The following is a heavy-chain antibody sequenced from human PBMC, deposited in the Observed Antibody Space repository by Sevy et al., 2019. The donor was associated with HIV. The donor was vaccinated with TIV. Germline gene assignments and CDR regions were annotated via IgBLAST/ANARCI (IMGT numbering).Heavy chain of an antibody. V-gene: IGHV3-30-3*01. J-gene: IGHJ3*02. CDR3: AGDSVAKQYYDSSDDAFDI. CDR1: GFTFSSYA. CDR2: ISYDGSNK. D-gene: IGHD3-22*01. Sequence: GGSLRLSCAASGFTFSSYAMHWVRQAPGKGLEWVAVISYDGSNKYYADSVKGRFIISRDNTKNTLYLQMNSLGAEDTTADYCAGDSVAKQYYDSSDDAFDIWGQGTMVTVSS.